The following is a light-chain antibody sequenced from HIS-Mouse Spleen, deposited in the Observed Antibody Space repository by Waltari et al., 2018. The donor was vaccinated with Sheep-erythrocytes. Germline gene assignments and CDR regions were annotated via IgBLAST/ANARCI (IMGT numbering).Light chain of an antibody. V-gene: IGLV3-19*01. CDR2: GKN. CDR1: SLRSYY. CDR3: NSRDSSGNHLGVV. J-gene: IGLJ2*01. Sequence: SSELTQDPAVSVASGQTVRITCQGDSLRSYYASWFQQKPGQAPVLVIYGKNNRPSGIPDRFSGSSSGNTASLTITGAQAEDEADFYCNSRDSSGNHLGVVFGGGTKLTVL.